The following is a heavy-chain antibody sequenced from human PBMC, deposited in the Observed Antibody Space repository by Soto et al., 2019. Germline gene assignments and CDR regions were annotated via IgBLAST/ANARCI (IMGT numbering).Heavy chain of an antibody. Sequence: GGSLRLSCAASGFTVSSNYMSWVRQAPGKGLEWVSVIYSGGSTYYADSVKGRFTISRDNSKNTLYLQMNSLRAEDTAVYYWARHPGYCSSTSCYPDDAFDIWGQGTMVTVSS. D-gene: IGHD2-2*01. J-gene: IGHJ3*02. CDR2: IYSGGST. CDR3: ARHPGYCSSTSCYPDDAFDI. V-gene: IGHV3-53*01. CDR1: GFTVSSNY.